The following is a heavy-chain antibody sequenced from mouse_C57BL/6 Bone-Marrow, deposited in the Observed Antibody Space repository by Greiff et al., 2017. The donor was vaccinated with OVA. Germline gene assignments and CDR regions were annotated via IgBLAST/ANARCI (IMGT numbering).Heavy chain of an antibody. V-gene: IGHV1-26*01. CDR3: AREDGSYWYFDV. CDR2: INPNNGGT. J-gene: IGHJ1*03. Sequence: VQLQQSGPELVKPGASVKISCKASGYTFTDYYMNWVKQSHGKSLEWIGDINPNNGGTSYTQKFKGKATLTVDKSSSTDYMENRSLTSDDAAVYYCAREDGSYWYFDVWGTGTTVTVSS. CDR1: GYTFTDYY. D-gene: IGHD1-1*01.